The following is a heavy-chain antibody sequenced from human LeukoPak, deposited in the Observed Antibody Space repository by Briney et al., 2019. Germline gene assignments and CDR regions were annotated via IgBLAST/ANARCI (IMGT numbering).Heavy chain of an antibody. V-gene: IGHV3-7*01. CDR1: GFTFSSYW. J-gene: IGHJ4*02. D-gene: IGHD2-2*01. CDR3: ARVRQGIVVVPAATFDY. Sequence: GGSLRLSCAASGFTFSSYWMSWVRQAPGKGLEWVANIKQDGSEKYYVDSVKGRFTISRDNAKNSLYLQMNSLRAEDTAVYYCARVRQGIVVVPAATFDYWGQGTLVTVCS. CDR2: IKQDGSEK.